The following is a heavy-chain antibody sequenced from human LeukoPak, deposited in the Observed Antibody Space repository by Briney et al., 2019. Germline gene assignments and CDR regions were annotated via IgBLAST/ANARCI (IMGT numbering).Heavy chain of an antibody. V-gene: IGHV3-23*01. CDR1: GFTFSTYA. J-gene: IGHJ5*02. D-gene: IGHD3-22*01. CDR3: AKIWRAGITMIVVALDP. Sequence: GGSLRLSCAASGFTFSTYAMSWVRRAPGKGLEWVSAISGSGGSTYYADSVKGRFTISRDNSKNTLYLQMNSLRAEDTAVYYCAKIWRAGITMIVVALDPWGQGTLVTVSS. CDR2: ISGSGGST.